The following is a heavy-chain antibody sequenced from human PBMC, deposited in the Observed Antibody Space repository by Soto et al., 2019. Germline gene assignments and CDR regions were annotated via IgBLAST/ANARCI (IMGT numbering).Heavy chain of an antibody. CDR3: AREVKVVPAAIAPMGYYYYYYMDV. D-gene: IGHD2-2*01. V-gene: IGHV3-7*01. Sequence: GRSLRLSCAASGFTFSGYGMSWVRQAPGKGLEWVANIKQDGSEKYYVDSVKGRFTISRDNAKNSLYLQMNSLRAEDTAVYYCAREVKVVPAAIAPMGYYYYYYMDVWGKGTTVTVSS. J-gene: IGHJ6*03. CDR2: IKQDGSEK. CDR1: GFTFSGYG.